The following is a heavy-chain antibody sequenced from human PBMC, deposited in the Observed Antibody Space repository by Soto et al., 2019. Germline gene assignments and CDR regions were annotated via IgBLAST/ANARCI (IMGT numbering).Heavy chain of an antibody. CDR3: ARASGYSYGYDDFFDN. D-gene: IGHD5-18*01. CDR1: GGSINGYY. Sequence: QVQLQESGPGLVKPSETLSLTCTVSGGSINGYYWTWLRQSPTNGLEWIGYFHFSGSTKSNPSLESRLTIAAETSKNQISMTLSSVTAADTSVYYCARASGYSYGYDDFFDNWGQGTLANVSS. V-gene: IGHV4-59*01. CDR2: FHFSGST. J-gene: IGHJ4*01.